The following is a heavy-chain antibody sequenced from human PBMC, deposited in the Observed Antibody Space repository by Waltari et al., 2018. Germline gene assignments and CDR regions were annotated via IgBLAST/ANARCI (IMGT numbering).Heavy chain of an antibody. CDR3: AGQKDGYKPYYFDY. V-gene: IGHV4-61*09. CDR1: GGSISSGSYY. D-gene: IGHD5-12*01. J-gene: IGHJ4*02. Sequence: QVQLQESGPGLVKPSQTLSLTCTVSGGSISSGSYYWSWIRQPAGKGLEWIGYIYTSGITNYNPSLKIRVTISVDTSKNQFSLKLSSVTAADTAVYYCAGQKDGYKPYYFDYWGQGTLVTVSS. CDR2: IYTSGIT.